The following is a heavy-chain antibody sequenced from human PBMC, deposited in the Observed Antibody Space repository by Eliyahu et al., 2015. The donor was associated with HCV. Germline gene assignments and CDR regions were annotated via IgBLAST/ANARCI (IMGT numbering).Heavy chain of an antibody. J-gene: IGHJ6*03. V-gene: IGHV1-69*01. Sequence: QVQLVQSGAEVKKPGSSVKVSCKASGGTFSSYAISWVRQAPGQGLEXMGGIXPXFGTXNXAQKFQGRVTXTADESTSTAYMELSSLRSEDTAVYYCARDSGIVGATTFYYYMDVWGKGTTVTVSS. CDR1: GGTFSSYA. D-gene: IGHD1-26*01. CDR3: ARDSGIVGATTFYYYMDV. CDR2: IXPXFGTX.